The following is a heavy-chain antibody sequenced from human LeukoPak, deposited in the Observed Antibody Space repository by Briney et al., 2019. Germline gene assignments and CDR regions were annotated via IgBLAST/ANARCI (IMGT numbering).Heavy chain of an antibody. V-gene: IGHV1-46*04. CDR1: GYTFTSYY. Sequence: ASVKLSCKASGYTFTSYYMHWVRQAPGQGLEWMGIINPSGGSTSYAETVQGRVTMTRDKSTSTVYMELSSLRSEDTAVYYCARDRRSSSWKIQNWFDPWGQGTLVTVSS. CDR2: INPSGGST. D-gene: IGHD6-13*01. CDR3: ARDRRSSSWKIQNWFDP. J-gene: IGHJ5*02.